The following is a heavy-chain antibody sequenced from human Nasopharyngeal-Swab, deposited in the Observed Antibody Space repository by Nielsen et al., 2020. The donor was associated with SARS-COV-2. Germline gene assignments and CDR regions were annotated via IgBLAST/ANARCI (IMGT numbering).Heavy chain of an antibody. CDR1: GVTISNAW. J-gene: IGHJ6*03. Sequence: GGSLRLSCAASGVTISNAWMSWVRQAAGKGLEWVGRIKSKTDGGTTDYAAPGKGRFTISRDDSKNTLYLQMNSLKTEDTAVYYCTTGYCSSTRCYHGDYYYYMDVWGKGTTVTVSS. CDR3: TTGYCSSTRCYHGDYYYYMDV. D-gene: IGHD2-2*01. CDR2: IKSKTDGGTT. V-gene: IGHV3-15*01.